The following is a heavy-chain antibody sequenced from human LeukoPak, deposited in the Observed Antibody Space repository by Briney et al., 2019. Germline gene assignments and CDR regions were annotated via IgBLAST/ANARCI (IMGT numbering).Heavy chain of an antibody. Sequence: GRSLRLSCAASGFTFSSYAMHWVRQAPGKGLEWVAVISYDGSNKYYADSVKGRFTISRGNSKNTLYLQMNSLRAEDTAVYYCARDYCGGDCYSDNWFDPWGQGTLVTVSS. CDR2: ISYDGSNK. J-gene: IGHJ5*02. D-gene: IGHD2-21*02. CDR3: ARDYCGGDCYSDNWFDP. V-gene: IGHV3-30*04. CDR1: GFTFSSYA.